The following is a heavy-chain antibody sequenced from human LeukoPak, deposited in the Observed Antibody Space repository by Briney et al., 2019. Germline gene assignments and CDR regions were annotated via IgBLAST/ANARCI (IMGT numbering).Heavy chain of an antibody. CDR2: IWYDGSNK. D-gene: IGHD3-10*01. CDR3: ARDLVVTWFGELLTQVYYYYGMDV. J-gene: IGHJ6*02. Sequence: GGSLRLSCAASGFTFSSYGMHWVRQAPGKGLEWVAVIWYDGSNKYYADSVKGRFTISRDNTKNTLYLQMNSLRAEDTAVYYCARDLVVTWFGELLTQVYYYYGMDVWGQGTTVTVSS. CDR1: GFTFSSYG. V-gene: IGHV3-33*01.